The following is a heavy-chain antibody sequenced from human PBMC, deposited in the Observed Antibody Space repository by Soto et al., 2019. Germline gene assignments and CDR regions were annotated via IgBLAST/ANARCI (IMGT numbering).Heavy chain of an antibody. CDR2: ISISGGST. CDR3: AKGRQWELPLDY. J-gene: IGHJ4*02. CDR1: EFTFKNYV. Sequence: EVQLLESGGGLVQPGGSLRLSCAASEFTFKNYVMSWVRQAPGKGLEWVSAISISGGSTYYADSVKGRFTISRANSKNTLYLQMNSLRAEDTALYYCAKGRQWELPLDYWGQGTLVTVSS. V-gene: IGHV3-23*01. D-gene: IGHD1-26*01.